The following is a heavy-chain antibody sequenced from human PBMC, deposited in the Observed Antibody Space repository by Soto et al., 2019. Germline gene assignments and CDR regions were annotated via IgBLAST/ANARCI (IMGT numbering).Heavy chain of an antibody. CDR1: GFSLSTNT. CDR3: ERVETAMTYDF. CDR2: ISNDGRRK. V-gene: IGHV3-30*04. J-gene: IGHJ4*02. D-gene: IGHD1-1*01. Sequence: GGSLRLSCAASGFSLSTNTMHWVRQVPGKGLEWVASISNDGRRKYYADFVKGRFTISRDTANNILYLEMNSLRAEDTSLYYCERVETAMTYDFWGQGTQVTVSS.